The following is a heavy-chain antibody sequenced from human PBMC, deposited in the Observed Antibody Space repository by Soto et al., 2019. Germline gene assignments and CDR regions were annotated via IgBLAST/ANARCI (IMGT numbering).Heavy chain of an antibody. CDR1: GGTFSSYT. Sequence: GASVKVSCKASGGTFSSYTISWVRQAPGQGLEWMGRIIPILGIANYAQKFQGRVTITGDKSASTAYMELSSLSSEDTAVYFCARGIWVATSASYYFDNWGQGTQVTVPS. CDR3: ARGIWVATSASYYFDN. D-gene: IGHD5-12*01. CDR2: IIPILGIA. J-gene: IGHJ4*02. V-gene: IGHV1-69*02.